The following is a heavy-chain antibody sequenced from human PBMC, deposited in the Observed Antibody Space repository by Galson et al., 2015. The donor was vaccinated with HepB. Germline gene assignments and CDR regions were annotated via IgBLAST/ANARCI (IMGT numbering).Heavy chain of an antibody. D-gene: IGHD2-2*01. CDR2: ISSSSSYI. J-gene: IGHJ6*02. V-gene: IGHV3-21*01. CDR3: ARDPLGYCSSTSCFSYYYYYGMDV. Sequence: SLRLSCAASGFTFSSYSMNWVRQAPGKGLEWVSSISSSSSYIYYADSVKGRFTISRDNAKNSLYLQMNSLRAEDTAVYYCARDPLGYCSSTSCFSYYYYYGMDVWGQGTTVTVSS. CDR1: GFTFSSYS.